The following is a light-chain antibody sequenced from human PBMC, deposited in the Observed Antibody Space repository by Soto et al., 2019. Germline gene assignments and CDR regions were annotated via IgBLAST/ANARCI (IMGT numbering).Light chain of an antibody. CDR3: QQYYNYPLT. V-gene: IGKV1-8*01. Sequence: AIRMTQSPSSFSASTGDRVTITCRASQSISSSLAWYQQKPGKAPKLLIHAASTLQSGVPSRFSGSGSGTDFTLTISCLQSQDFETYYCQQYYNYPLTFGGGTKVDIX. CDR1: QSISSS. CDR2: AAS. J-gene: IGKJ4*01.